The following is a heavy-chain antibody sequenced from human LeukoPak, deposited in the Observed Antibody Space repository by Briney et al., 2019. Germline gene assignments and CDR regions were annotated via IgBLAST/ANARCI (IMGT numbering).Heavy chain of an antibody. CDR1: GFTFSSYV. D-gene: IGHD2-15*01. V-gene: IGHV3-23*01. CDR2: ISGSDGST. CDR3: ARVDGSCSGGSCPSGNWFDP. Sequence: GGSLRLSCAASGFTFSSYVMHWVRQAPGKGLEWVSGISGSDGSTYYADSVKGRFTISRDNSKNTLYLQMNSLRAEDTAVYYCARVDGSCSGGSCPSGNWFDPWGQGTLVTVSS. J-gene: IGHJ5*02.